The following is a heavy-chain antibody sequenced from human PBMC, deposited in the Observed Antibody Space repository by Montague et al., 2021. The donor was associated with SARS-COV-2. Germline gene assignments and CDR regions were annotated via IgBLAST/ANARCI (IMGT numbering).Heavy chain of an antibody. D-gene: IGHD6-6*01. V-gene: IGHV4-34*01. J-gene: IGHJ6*02. CDR1: GGSFSGYY. Sequence: SETLSLTYAVYGGSFSGYYWRWIRQPPGKGLEWIGEINHSGSTNSNPSLKSRVTISVDTSKNQFSLKLSSVTAADTAVYYCARSGWEQRVRARYYYYYGMDVWGQGTTVTVSS. CDR2: INHSGST. CDR3: ARSGWEQRVRARYYYYYGMDV.